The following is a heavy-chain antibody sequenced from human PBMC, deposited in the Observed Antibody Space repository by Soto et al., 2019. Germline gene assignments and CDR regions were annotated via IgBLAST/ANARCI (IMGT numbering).Heavy chain of an antibody. Sequence: QVQLVQSGAEVKKPGSSVKVSCKASGGTFSSYAISWVRQAPGQGLEWMGGIIPIFGTANYEQKFQGRVTITADESTSTAYMELGSLRSEDTAVYYCPRGSYGYPLYYYYYGMDVWGQGTTVTVSS. CDR1: GGTFSSYA. CDR2: IIPIFGTA. CDR3: PRGSYGYPLYYYYYGMDV. J-gene: IGHJ6*02. D-gene: IGHD5-18*01. V-gene: IGHV1-69*01.